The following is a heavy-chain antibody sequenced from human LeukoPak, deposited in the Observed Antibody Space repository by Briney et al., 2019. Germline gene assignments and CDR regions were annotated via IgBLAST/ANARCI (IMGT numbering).Heavy chain of an antibody. CDR2: INPNSGRT. D-gene: IGHD3-10*01. CDR1: GYTFTGYY. Sequence: ASVKLSCNASGYTFTGYYMHWVRQAPGQGLEWMGWINPNSGRTNYAQEFQGRVTMTRDTSISTAYMELSRLRSDDTAVYYCVRGGSLLWFGELTRDYWGQGTLVTASS. J-gene: IGHJ4*02. V-gene: IGHV1-2*02. CDR3: VRGGSLLWFGELTRDY.